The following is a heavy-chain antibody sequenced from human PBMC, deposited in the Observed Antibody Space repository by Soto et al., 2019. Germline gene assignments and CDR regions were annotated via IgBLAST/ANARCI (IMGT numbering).Heavy chain of an antibody. CDR2: IYHSGST. V-gene: IGHV4-30-2*01. J-gene: IGHJ6*02. D-gene: IGHD6-6*01. CDR1: GGSISSGGYS. CDR3: AREYSSSPRYYYYGMDV. Sequence: SETLSLTCAVSGGSISSGGYSWSWIRQPPGKGLEWIGYIYHSGSTYYNPSLKSRVTISVDRSKNQFSLKLSSVTAADTAVYYCAREYSSSPRYYYYGMDVWGQGTTVTVSS.